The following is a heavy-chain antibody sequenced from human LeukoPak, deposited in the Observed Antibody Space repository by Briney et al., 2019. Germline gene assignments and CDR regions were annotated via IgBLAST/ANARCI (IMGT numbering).Heavy chain of an antibody. CDR2: INGAGDNT. Sequence: PGGSLTLSCAASGYTFSSHGLTWVRQAPGKGLEWVSTINGAGDNTYYAETVKGRFTISRDNSKNTLYLQMHSLRAEDTAIYYCAKVSVCYGCYLDYWGQGTLVTVS. V-gene: IGHV3-23*01. D-gene: IGHD3-16*01. CDR3: AKVSVCYGCYLDY. CDR1: GYTFSSHG. J-gene: IGHJ4*02.